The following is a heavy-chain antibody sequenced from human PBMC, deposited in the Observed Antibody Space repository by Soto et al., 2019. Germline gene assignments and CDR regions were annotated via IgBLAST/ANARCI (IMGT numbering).Heavy chain of an antibody. D-gene: IGHD3-10*01. J-gene: IGHJ5*02. Sequence: QVEVVQSGAEVQKPGSSVKVSCKASGGTFSNYGIGWVRQAPGHGLEWMGGIIPIFGTANYAQKFQDRITITADESTTTAYLELRSLRSEDTAVYYCARSMSRGLTQFNWFDPWGQGTLVTVSS. CDR1: GGTFSNYG. CDR2: IIPIFGTA. CDR3: ARSMSRGLTQFNWFDP. V-gene: IGHV1-69*01.